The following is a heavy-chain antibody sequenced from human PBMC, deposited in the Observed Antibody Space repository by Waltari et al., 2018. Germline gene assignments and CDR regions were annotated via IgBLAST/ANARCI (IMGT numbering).Heavy chain of an antibody. CDR3: ARDTPLPGAPTGGPDALDV. CDR1: AGYLDNYY. V-gene: IGHV4-4*08. Sequence: QVQLQESGPGLVRPSETLSLTCTVSAGYLDNYYWTWIRQTPGKGLEWIGYIHRSGATKYNPALRSRDTISVDTSKNHFSLRLTSVTAADTAVYYCARDTPLPGAPTGGPDALDVWGLGTLVTVSS. J-gene: IGHJ3*01. CDR2: IHRSGAT. D-gene: IGHD1-26*01.